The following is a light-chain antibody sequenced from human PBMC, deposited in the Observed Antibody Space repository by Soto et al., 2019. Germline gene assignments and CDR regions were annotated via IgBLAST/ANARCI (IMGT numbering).Light chain of an antibody. V-gene: IGLV2-23*02. CDR2: EVS. J-gene: IGLJ1*01. CDR3: CSYAGSSTYV. CDR1: SSDVGSYNL. Sequence: QSALTQPASVSGSPGQSITISCTGASSDVGSYNLVSWYQLHPGKAPTLMIYEVSKRPSGVSNRFSGSKSDNTASLTISGLQPEDEAEYYCCSYAGSSTYVFGTGTKLTVL.